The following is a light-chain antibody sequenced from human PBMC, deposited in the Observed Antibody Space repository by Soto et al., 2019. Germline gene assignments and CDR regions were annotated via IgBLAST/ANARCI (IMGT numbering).Light chain of an antibody. CDR2: GNT. V-gene: IGLV1-40*01. J-gene: IGLJ1*01. CDR3: QSYDNTLIGPIYV. Sequence: QSALTQPPSVSGALGQRVTISCTGITSNIGAGYDVHWYQLLPGRAPKLLIYGNTNRPSGVPDRFSGSKSATSASLAITGLQAEDEAIYYCQSYDNTLIGPIYVFGTGTKLTVL. CDR1: TSNIGAGYD.